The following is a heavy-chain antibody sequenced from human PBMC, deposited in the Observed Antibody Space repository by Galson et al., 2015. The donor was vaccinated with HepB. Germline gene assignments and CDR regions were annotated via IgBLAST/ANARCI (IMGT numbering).Heavy chain of an antibody. V-gene: IGHV4-59*01. CDR1: GGSISSYY. J-gene: IGHJ5*02. CDR3: ARYDVDFWSGYPANWFDP. Sequence: ETLSLTCTVSGGSISSYYWSWIRQPPGKGLEWIGYIYYSGSTNYNPSLKSRVTISVDTSKNQFSLKLSSVTAADTAVYYCARYDVDFWSGYPANWFDPWGQGTLVTVSS. D-gene: IGHD3-3*01. CDR2: IYYSGST.